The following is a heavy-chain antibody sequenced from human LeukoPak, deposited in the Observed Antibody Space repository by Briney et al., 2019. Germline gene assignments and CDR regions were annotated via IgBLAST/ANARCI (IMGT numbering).Heavy chain of an antibody. Sequence: SETLSLTCTVSGGFISTTSYYWGWIRQPPGKGLEWNGSIYYCGTNYYNPSLKRRVTISVATSKTQFALNVNSVPGADTAVDYCARHRWAVTGTFHAIDIWGQGTLVTVSS. D-gene: IGHD6-19*01. CDR2: IYYCGTN. CDR3: ARHRWAVTGTFHAIDI. J-gene: IGHJ3*02. CDR1: GGFISTTSYY. V-gene: IGHV4-39*01.